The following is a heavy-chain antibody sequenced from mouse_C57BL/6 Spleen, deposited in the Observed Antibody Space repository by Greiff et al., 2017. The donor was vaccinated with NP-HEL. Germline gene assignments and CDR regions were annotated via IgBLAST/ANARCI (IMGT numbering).Heavy chain of an antibody. CDR1: GFTFSSYT. CDR2: ISGGGGNT. D-gene: IGHD4-1*01. V-gene: IGHV5-9*01. Sequence: EVKLMESGGGLVKPGGSLKLSCAASGFTFSSYTMSWVRQTPEKRLEWVATISGGGGNTYYPDSVKGRFTISRDNAKNTLYLQMSSLRSEDTALYYCARQFPKLGAFDYWGQGTTLTVSS. J-gene: IGHJ2*01. CDR3: ARQFPKLGAFDY.